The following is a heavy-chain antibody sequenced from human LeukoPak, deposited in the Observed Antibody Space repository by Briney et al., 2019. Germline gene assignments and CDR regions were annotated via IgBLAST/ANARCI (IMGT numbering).Heavy chain of an antibody. CDR2: IYYSGST. Sequence: PSETLSLTCTVSGGSISSGGYYWSWIRQHPGKGLEWIGYIYYSGSTYYNPSLKSRVTMSIDTSKNQLSLNLPSVTAADTAVYYCARQYYYGSGSFGYWGQGTLVTVSS. J-gene: IGHJ4*02. CDR3: ARQYYYGSGSFGY. D-gene: IGHD3-10*01. CDR1: GGSISSGGYY. V-gene: IGHV4-31*03.